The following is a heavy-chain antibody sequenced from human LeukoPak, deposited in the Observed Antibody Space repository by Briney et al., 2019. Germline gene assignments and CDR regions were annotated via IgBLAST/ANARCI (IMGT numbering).Heavy chain of an antibody. CDR3: VKGRDYNDASAYYIGDY. CDR1: GFTFSSYD. Sequence: GGSLRLSCGASGFTFSSYDMTWVRQAPGKGLEWVPGIYGRGGTTYYADSVKGRFTISRENSNDTLYLQMNSLRAEDTAVYYCVKGRDYNDASAYYIGDYWGQGTLVTVSS. D-gene: IGHD3-22*01. CDR2: IYGRGGTT. J-gene: IGHJ4*02. V-gene: IGHV3-23*01.